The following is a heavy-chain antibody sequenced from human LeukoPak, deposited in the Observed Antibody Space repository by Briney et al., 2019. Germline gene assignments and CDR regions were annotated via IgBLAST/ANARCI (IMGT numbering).Heavy chain of an antibody. Sequence: PGGSLRLSCAASGFTFSSYAMSWVRQAPEKGLEWVSAISGSGGSTYYADSVKGRFTISRDNSKNTLYLQMNSLRAEDTAVYYCAKDLGWFGELSPYYFDYWGQGALVTVSS. J-gene: IGHJ4*02. CDR2: ISGSGGST. D-gene: IGHD3-10*01. CDR3: AKDLGWFGELSPYYFDY. V-gene: IGHV3-23*01. CDR1: GFTFSSYA.